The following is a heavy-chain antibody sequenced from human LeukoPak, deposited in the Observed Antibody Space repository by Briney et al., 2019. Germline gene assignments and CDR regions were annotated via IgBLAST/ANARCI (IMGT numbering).Heavy chain of an antibody. D-gene: IGHD4-17*01. Sequence: SETLSLTCAVYGGSFSGYYWSWIRQPPGKGLEWIGEINHSGSTNYNPSLKSRVTISVDTSKNQFSLKLSSVTAADTAVYYCARGPAYGDYVLDYWGQGTLVTVSS. CDR3: ARGPAYGDYVLDY. V-gene: IGHV4-34*01. J-gene: IGHJ4*02. CDR1: GGSFSGYY. CDR2: INHSGST.